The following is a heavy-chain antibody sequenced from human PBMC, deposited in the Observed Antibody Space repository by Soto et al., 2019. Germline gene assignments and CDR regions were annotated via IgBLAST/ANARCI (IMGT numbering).Heavy chain of an antibody. CDR1: GGSISSYY. D-gene: IGHD6-6*01. Sequence: PSETLSLTCTVSGGSISSYYWSWIRQPPGKGLEWIGYIYDSGSTNYNPSLKSRVTISVDTSKNQFSLKLTSVTAADTAVYCCAAPPRYWGQGTLVTVS. CDR3: AAPPRY. V-gene: IGHV4-59*01. J-gene: IGHJ4*02. CDR2: IYDSGST.